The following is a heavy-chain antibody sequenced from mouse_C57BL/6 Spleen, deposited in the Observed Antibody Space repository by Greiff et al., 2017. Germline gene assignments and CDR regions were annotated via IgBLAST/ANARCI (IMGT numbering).Heavy chain of an antibody. V-gene: IGHV1-19*01. Sequence: VQLQQSGPVLVKPGASVQMSCKASGYTFTDYYMNWVKQSHGKSLEWIGVINPYNGGTSYNQKFKGKATLTVDKSSSTAYMELNSLASEDSAVYYCARPSYGYFDVWGTGTTVTVS. D-gene: IGHD2-10*02. CDR2: INPYNGGT. J-gene: IGHJ1*03. CDR3: ARPSYGYFDV. CDR1: GYTFTDYY.